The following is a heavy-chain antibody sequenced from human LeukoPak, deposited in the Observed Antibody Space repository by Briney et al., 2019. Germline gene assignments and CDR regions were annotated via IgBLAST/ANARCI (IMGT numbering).Heavy chain of an antibody. V-gene: IGHV4-4*07. CDR3: AQETMVRGVIPWFDP. CDR1: GGSISSYY. CDR2: IYTSGST. J-gene: IGHJ5*02. Sequence: PSETLSLTCTVSGGSISSYYRSWIRQPAGKGLEWIGRIYTSGSTNYNPSLKSRVTMSVDTSKNQFSLKLSSVTAADTAVYYCAQETMVRGVIPWFDPWGQGTLVTVSS. D-gene: IGHD3-10*01.